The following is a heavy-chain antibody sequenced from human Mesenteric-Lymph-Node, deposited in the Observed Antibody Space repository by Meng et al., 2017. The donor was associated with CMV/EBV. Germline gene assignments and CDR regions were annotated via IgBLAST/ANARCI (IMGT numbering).Heavy chain of an antibody. V-gene: IGHV3-74*01. J-gene: IGHJ6*02. CDR3: ARALVGSSTKGNYGMDV. Sequence: GESLKISCAASGFTFDDYGMSWVRQAPGKGLVWVSRINSDGSSISYADSVKGRFTISRDNAKNTLYLQMNSLRAEDTAVYYCARALVGSSTKGNYGMDVWGQGTTVTVSS. CDR1: GFTFDDYG. D-gene: IGHD2-2*01. CDR2: INSDGSSI.